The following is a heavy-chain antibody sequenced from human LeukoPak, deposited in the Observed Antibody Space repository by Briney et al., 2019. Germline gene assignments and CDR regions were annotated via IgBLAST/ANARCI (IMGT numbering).Heavy chain of an antibody. CDR3: AKEELGYCSSTSCARDRYYYYYMDV. Sequence: PGGSLRLSCAASGFTFSSYGMHWVRQAPGKGLEWVAFIRYDGSNKYYADSVKGRFTISRDNSKNTLYLQMNSLRAEDTAVYYCAKEELGYCSSTSCARDRYYYYYMDVWGKGTTVTVSS. CDR2: IRYDGSNK. CDR1: GFTFSSYG. V-gene: IGHV3-30*02. D-gene: IGHD2-2*01. J-gene: IGHJ6*03.